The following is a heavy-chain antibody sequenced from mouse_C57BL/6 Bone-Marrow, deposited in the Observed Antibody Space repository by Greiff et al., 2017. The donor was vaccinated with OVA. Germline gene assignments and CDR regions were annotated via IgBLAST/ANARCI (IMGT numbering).Heavy chain of an antibody. CDR2: INPSNGGT. CDR1: GYTFTSYW. V-gene: IGHV1-53*01. D-gene: IGHD1-1*01. CDR3: ARDGSSSWFAY. J-gene: IGHJ3*01. Sequence: QVQLQQPGTELVKPGASVKLSCKASGYTFTSYWMHWVKQRPGQGLEWIGNINPSNGGTNYNEKFKSKATLTADKSSSTAYMQLSSLTSEDSAVXYWARDGSSSWFAYWGQGTLVTVSA.